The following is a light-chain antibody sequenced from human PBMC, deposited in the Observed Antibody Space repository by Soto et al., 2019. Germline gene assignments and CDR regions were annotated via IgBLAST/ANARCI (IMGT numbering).Light chain of an antibody. J-gene: IGLJ2*01. Sequence: QSALTQPASVSGSPGQSITISCTGTSSDVGAYNYVSWYQLHPGKAPKLVIYDDSNRPSGVSNRFSGSKSGNTASLTISGLQAEDEADYYCSSYTSSSFPVIYGGGTKLTVL. CDR3: SSYTSSSFPVI. CDR2: DDS. CDR1: SSDVGAYNY. V-gene: IGLV2-14*03.